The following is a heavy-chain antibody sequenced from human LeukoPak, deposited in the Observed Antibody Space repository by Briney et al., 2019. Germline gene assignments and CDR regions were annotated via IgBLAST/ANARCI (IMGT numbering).Heavy chain of an antibody. D-gene: IGHD6-13*01. CDR2: IYYSGST. V-gene: IGHV4-31*03. CDR3: ARGLSSSWYFDY. J-gene: IGHJ4*02. CDR1: GGSISSGGYY. Sequence: PSETLSLTCTVSGGSISSGGYYWSWIRRHPGKGLEWIGYIYYSGSTYYNPSLKSRVTISVDTSKNQFSLKLSSVTAADTAVYYCARGLSSSWYFDYWGQGTLATVSP.